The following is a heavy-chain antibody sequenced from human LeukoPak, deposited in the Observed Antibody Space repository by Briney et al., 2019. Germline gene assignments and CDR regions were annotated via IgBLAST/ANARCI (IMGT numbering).Heavy chain of an antibody. J-gene: IGHJ4*02. CDR2: ISSSGSAI. CDR1: GFTFSDYY. Sequence: GGSLRLSCAASGFTFSDYYMSWIRQAPGKGLEWVSYISSSGSAIYYADSVKGRFTISRDNAKNSLYLQMNSLRAEDTAVYYCARGDIVLMVYAIDWGQGTLVTVSS. V-gene: IGHV3-11*04. CDR3: ARGDIVLMVYAID. D-gene: IGHD2-8*01.